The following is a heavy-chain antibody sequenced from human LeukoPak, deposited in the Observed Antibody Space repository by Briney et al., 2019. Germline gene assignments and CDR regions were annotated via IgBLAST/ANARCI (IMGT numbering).Heavy chain of an antibody. CDR3: ARGGYDSEAWWFDP. V-gene: IGHV1-69*13. CDR1: GGTFSSYA. CDR2: IIPIFGTA. Sequence: ASVKVSCKASGGTFSSYAISWVRQAPGQGLEWMGGIIPIFGTANYAQKFQGRVTITADESTSTAYMELSSLRSEDTAVYYCARGGYDSEAWWFDPWGQGTLVTDSS. J-gene: IGHJ5*02. D-gene: IGHD5-12*01.